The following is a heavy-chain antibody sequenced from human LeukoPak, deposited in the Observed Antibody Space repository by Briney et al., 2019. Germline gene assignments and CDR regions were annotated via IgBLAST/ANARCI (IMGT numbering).Heavy chain of an antibody. Sequence: PSETLSLTCTVSGGSISSYYWSWIRQPPGKGLEWIGYIYTSGSTNYNPSLKSRVTISVDTFKNQFSLKLSSVTAADTAVYYCARVGRGDWFDPWGQGTLVTVSS. CDR2: IYTSGST. D-gene: IGHD3-10*01. CDR1: GGSISSYY. V-gene: IGHV4-4*09. J-gene: IGHJ5*02. CDR3: ARVGRGDWFDP.